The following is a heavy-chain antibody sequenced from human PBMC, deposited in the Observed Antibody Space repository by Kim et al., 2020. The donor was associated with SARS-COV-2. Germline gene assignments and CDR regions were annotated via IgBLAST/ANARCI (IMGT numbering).Heavy chain of an antibody. D-gene: IGHD6-19*01. CDR2: IYYSGST. V-gene: IGHV4-39*01. J-gene: IGHJ4*02. CDR3: ASLQWLVQSPSDY. CDR1: GGSISSSSYY. Sequence: SETLSLTCTVSGGSISSSSYYWGWIRQPPGKGLEWIGSIYYSGSTYYNPSLKSRVTISVDTSKNQFSLKLSSVTAADTAVYYCASLQWLVQSPSDYWGQGTLVTVSS.